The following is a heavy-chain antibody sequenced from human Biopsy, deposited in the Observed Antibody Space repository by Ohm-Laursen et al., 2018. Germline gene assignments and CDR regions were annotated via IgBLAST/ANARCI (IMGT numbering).Heavy chain of an antibody. D-gene: IGHD3-9*01. V-gene: IGHV1-69*06. Sequence: SVKVSCKAPGGTFSNYGVNWVRQAPGQGLEWLGGNIPLLGTGNYAQKFQERVTVAADTSTSTATMELRSLRFDDTAVYYCATKLTGYFHHWGQGTLVIVSS. J-gene: IGHJ1*01. CDR3: ATKLTGYFHH. CDR2: NIPLLGTG. CDR1: GGTFSNYG.